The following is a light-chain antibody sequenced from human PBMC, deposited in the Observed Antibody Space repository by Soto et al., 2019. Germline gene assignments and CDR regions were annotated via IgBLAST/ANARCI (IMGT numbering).Light chain of an antibody. J-gene: IGKJ1*01. Sequence: EIVLTQSPGTLSLSPGERDTLSCRASQSVTSSYLGWYQQKPGQAPRPLIYGASTRATGIPDRFSGSGSGTDFTLIISRLEPEDFAVYFCQQYGTSPWTFGQGTKVETK. CDR3: QQYGTSPWT. CDR2: GAS. CDR1: QSVTSSY. V-gene: IGKV3-20*01.